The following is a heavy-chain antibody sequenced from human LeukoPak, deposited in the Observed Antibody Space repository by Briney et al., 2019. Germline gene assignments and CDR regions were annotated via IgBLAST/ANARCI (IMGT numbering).Heavy chain of an antibody. CDR3: AALDHGHDY. J-gene: IGHJ4*02. CDR2: INSDGSST. V-gene: IGHV3-74*03. CDR1: GFTFSSYW. Sequence: GGSLRLSCVASGFTFSSYWMHWVRQAPGKGLVWVLRINSDGSSTKCADSVKGRFTISRGNAKNTLYLQMNSLRAEDTAVYYCAALDHGHDYWGQGTLVTVSS.